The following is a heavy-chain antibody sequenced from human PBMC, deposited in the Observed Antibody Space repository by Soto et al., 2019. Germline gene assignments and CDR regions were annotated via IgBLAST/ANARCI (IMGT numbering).Heavy chain of an antibody. CDR3: ARAGFWNPDS. V-gene: IGHV4-4*02. J-gene: IGHJ4*02. CDR1: DTSFSKDIW. CDR2: VNNNKVS. D-gene: IGHD1-1*01. Sequence: SQILSLTCVVSDTSFSKDIWWNWVRQLPGQGLEWIVEVNNNKVSLYNPALSSRVTVSPNLSHSKMCLKLHAVGAADTAVYYCARAGFWNPDSWGQGTTVTVSS.